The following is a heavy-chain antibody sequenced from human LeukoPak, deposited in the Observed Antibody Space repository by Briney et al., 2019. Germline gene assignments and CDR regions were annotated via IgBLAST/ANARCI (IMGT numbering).Heavy chain of an antibody. Sequence: TGGTLRLSCAASGFSFRSHGMNWVRQAPGKGLEWVSGISPRGDITYYKDSVRGRFTISRDNFKNTVSLQLSSLRSEDTAVYYCATGSGRTSPYAFDIWGQGTMVIVSS. D-gene: IGHD1-14*01. V-gene: IGHV3-23*01. CDR2: ISPRGDIT. CDR1: GFSFRSHG. CDR3: ATGSGRTSPYAFDI. J-gene: IGHJ3*02.